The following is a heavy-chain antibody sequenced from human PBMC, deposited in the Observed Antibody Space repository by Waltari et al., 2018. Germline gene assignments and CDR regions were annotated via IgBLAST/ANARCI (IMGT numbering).Heavy chain of an antibody. CDR3: ARERITIFGVVTYLPRAGWFDP. V-gene: IGHV7-4-1*02. Sequence: QVQLVQSGSELKKPGASVQVSCKASGYTFTIYAMNWVRQAPGQVLEWMGWINTNTGNATYAQGVTGRFVFSLDTSVSTAYLQISSLKAEDTAVYYCARERITIFGVVTYLPRAGWFDPWGQGTLVTVSS. J-gene: IGHJ5*02. CDR1: GYTFTIYA. CDR2: INTNTGNA. D-gene: IGHD3-3*01.